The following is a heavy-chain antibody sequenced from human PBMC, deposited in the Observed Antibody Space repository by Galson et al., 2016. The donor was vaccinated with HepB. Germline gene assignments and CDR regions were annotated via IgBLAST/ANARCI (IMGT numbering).Heavy chain of an antibody. Sequence: ETLSLTCTVSGGSIRSSGYYWGWIRQSPGQGLEWIGNIDYSGHTFYNPSLRSRLTISVDPSKNQFSLNLSSGTAADTAVYYCARHRCSTTNCYYYNYYGLDVWGQGTTVTVSS. CDR1: GGSIRSSGYY. V-gene: IGHV4-39*01. J-gene: IGHJ6*02. CDR3: ARHRCSTTNCYYYNYYGLDV. D-gene: IGHD2-2*01. CDR2: IDYSGHT.